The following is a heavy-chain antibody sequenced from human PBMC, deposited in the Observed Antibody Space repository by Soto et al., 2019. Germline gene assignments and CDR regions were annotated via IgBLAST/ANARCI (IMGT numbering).Heavy chain of an antibody. Sequence: ASVKVSCKASGYTFTSYYMHWVRQAPGQGLEWMGIINPSGGSTSYAQKFQGRVTMTRDTSTSTVYMELSSLRSEDTAVYYCARDTPKGDYGGNSAAFDIWGQGTMVTVSS. V-gene: IGHV1-46*01. D-gene: IGHD4-17*01. J-gene: IGHJ3*02. CDR3: ARDTPKGDYGGNSAAFDI. CDR2: INPSGGST. CDR1: GYTFTSYY.